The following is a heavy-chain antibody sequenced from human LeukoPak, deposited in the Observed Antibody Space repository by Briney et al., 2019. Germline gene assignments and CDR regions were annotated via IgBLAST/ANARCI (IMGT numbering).Heavy chain of an antibody. CDR3: ASRKLGNDY. V-gene: IGHV4-59*02. CDR2: IYYTGSS. D-gene: IGHD7-27*01. Sequence: PSETLSLTCTVSGGSVSDYYWSWIRQSPGKGLEWIGYIYYTGSSSYNPSLRSRVTISADTSKNQFSLKLSSVTAADTAVYYCASRKLGNDYWGQGTLVTVSS. J-gene: IGHJ4*01. CDR1: GGSVSDYY.